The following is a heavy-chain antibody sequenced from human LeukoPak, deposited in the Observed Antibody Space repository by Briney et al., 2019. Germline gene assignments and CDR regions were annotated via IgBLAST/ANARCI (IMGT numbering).Heavy chain of an antibody. CDR1: GGTFSSYA. Sequence: ASVNLSCKASGGTFSSYAISWVRQAPGQGLEWMGRIIPILGIANYAQKFQGRVTITADKSTSTAYMELSSLRSEDTAVYYCAREGRGWAFDIWGQGTMVTVSS. J-gene: IGHJ3*02. CDR2: IIPILGIA. D-gene: IGHD2-15*01. CDR3: AREGRGWAFDI. V-gene: IGHV1-69*04.